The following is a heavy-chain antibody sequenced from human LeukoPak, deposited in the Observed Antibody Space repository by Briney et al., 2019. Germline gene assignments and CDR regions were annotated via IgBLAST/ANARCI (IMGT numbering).Heavy chain of an antibody. D-gene: IGHD5-12*01. Sequence: PGGSLRLSCAASGFSFSSYGLHWVRQAPGKGLEWVSAISYDGKNIHYADSVKGRFTISRDNSRNTVYLQMNSLRVEDTAVYYCARTYSRESGYDFVFHYWGQGTRATVSS. J-gene: IGHJ4*02. V-gene: IGHV3-33*01. CDR2: ISYDGKNI. CDR1: GFSFSSYG. CDR3: ARTYSRESGYDFVFHY.